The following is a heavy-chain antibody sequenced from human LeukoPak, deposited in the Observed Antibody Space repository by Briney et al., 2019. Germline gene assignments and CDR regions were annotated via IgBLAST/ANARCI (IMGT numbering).Heavy chain of an antibody. J-gene: IGHJ4*02. CDR3: AKSRSGSSNWALRIFDN. CDR2: ISPGGGTT. D-gene: IGHD3-10*01. Sequence: GGSLRLSCAASGFTFSRYWMSWVRQAPGRGLEWVSSISPGGGTTYYADSVKGRFTISRDNSKNTLYVQMNSLRAEDTAIYYCAKSRSGSSNWALRIFDNWGQGTMVSVSS. CDR1: GFTFSRYW. V-gene: IGHV3-23*01.